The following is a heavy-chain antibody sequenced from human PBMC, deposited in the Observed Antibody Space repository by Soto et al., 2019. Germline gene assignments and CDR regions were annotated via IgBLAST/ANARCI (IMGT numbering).Heavy chain of an antibody. CDR3: ARLLTASYYYYGMDV. CDR2: ISSSSSYI. Sequence: GGSLRLSCAASGFTFSSYSMNWVRQAPGKGLEWVSSISSSSSYIYYADSVSGRFTISRDNAKNSLYLQMNSLRAEDTAVYYCARLLTASYYYYGMDVWGQGTTVTVSS. D-gene: IGHD2-21*02. CDR1: GFTFSSYS. V-gene: IGHV3-21*01. J-gene: IGHJ6*02.